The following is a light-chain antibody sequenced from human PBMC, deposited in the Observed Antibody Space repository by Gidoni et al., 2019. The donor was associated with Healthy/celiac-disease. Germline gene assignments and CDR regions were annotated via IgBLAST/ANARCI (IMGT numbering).Light chain of an antibody. V-gene: IGKV1-33*01. CDR1: QYISNY. CDR2: DAS. J-gene: IGKJ3*01. Sequence: DIQLTQSPSSLSASVGDRVTITCQASQYISNYLNWYQQKPGKAPKLLIYDASNLETGVPSRCSGSGSGTDFTFTISSLQPEDIATYYCQQYDNLPLTFGPGTKVDIK. CDR3: QQYDNLPLT.